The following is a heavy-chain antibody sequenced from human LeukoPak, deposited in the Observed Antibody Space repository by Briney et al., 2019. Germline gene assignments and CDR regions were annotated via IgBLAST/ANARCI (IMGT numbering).Heavy chain of an antibody. CDR1: GFTVSSNY. J-gene: IGHJ4*02. CDR3: ARERNPYYFEY. CDR2: IYSGGST. V-gene: IGHV3-53*05. Sequence: GGSLRLSCAASGFTVSSNYMSWVRQAPWKGLEWVSVIYSGGSTYYADSVKGRFTISRDNSKNTLYLQMNSLRAEDTAVYYCARERNPYYFEYWGQGTLVTVSS. D-gene: IGHD1-14*01.